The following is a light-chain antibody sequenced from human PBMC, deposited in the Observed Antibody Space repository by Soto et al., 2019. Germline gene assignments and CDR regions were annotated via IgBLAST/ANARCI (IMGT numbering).Light chain of an antibody. J-gene: IGKJ1*01. CDR3: QQYYRTPRT. CDR2: WAS. Sequence: DIVMTQSPDSLAVSLGERATINCKSSQTVLFSSNNKNYLAWFQQKPGQPPKLLIYWASTRESGVPDRFSGSGSGTDFTLTISSLQAEDVAVYFCQQYYRTPRTFGQGTTVEVK. V-gene: IGKV4-1*01. CDR1: QTVLFSSNNKNY.